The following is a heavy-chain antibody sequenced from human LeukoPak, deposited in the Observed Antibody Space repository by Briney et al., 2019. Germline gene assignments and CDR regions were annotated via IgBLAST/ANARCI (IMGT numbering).Heavy chain of an antibody. D-gene: IGHD4-17*01. Sequence: ASVKVSCKASGYTFTGYYMHWVRQAPGQGLEWMGWINPNSGGTNYAQKFQGRVTMTTDTSTSTAYMELRSLRSDDTAVYYCARGPMTTVTLPHYYYMDVWGKGTTVTVSS. V-gene: IGHV1-2*02. CDR3: ARGPMTTVTLPHYYYMDV. CDR2: INPNSGGT. CDR1: GYTFTGYY. J-gene: IGHJ6*03.